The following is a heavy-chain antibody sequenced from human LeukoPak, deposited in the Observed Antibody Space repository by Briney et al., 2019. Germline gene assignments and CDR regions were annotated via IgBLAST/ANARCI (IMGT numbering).Heavy chain of an antibody. D-gene: IGHD3-3*02. CDR1: GYNFNSYG. CDR3: SRDERAIFEANSDRDY. CDR2: INCYNGKT. J-gene: IGHJ4*02. V-gene: IGHV1-18*01. Sequence: ASVKVSCKPSGYNFNSYGLSLVRQAPGQGLDWIGWINCYNGKTHYEQSFQGRLTLTTDTSTSTAYMELRSLRSDDTAVYYCSRDERAIFEANSDRDYWGQGTLVTVSS.